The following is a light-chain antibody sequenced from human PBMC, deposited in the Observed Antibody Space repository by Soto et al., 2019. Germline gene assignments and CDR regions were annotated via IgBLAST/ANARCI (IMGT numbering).Light chain of an antibody. J-gene: IGKJ4*01. CDR2: DAS. Sequence: EIVLTQSPATLSLSPGERATLSCRASQGVGSHLVWYQQKPGQAPRLLIYDASNRATGIPARFGGSGSGTDFTLTISSLEPEDFAVYYCHQRSQWLLTFGGGTKVDIK. CDR3: HQRSQWLLT. V-gene: IGKV3-11*01. CDR1: QGVGSH.